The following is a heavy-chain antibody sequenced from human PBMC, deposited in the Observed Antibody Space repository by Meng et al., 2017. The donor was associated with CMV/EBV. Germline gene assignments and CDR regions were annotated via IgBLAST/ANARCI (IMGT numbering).Heavy chain of an antibody. CDR2: INPNSGGT. CDR3: ARLGSTDDY. D-gene: IGHD2-15*01. CDR1: GYTFTGYY. Sequence: QGPLVPWWGGVKKPVAHVKVSCKASGYTFTGYYMHWVRQAPGQGLEWMGWINPNSGGTNYAQKFQGRVTMTRDTSISTAYMELSRLRSDDTAVYYCARLGSTDDYWGQGTLVTVSS. J-gene: IGHJ4*02. V-gene: IGHV1-2*02.